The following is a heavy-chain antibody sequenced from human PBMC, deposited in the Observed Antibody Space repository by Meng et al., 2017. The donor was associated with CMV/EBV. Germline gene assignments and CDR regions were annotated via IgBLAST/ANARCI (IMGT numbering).Heavy chain of an antibody. CDR2: INPNSGGT. D-gene: IGHD6-13*01. Sequence: SVKVSCKASGYTFTGYYMHWVRQAPGQGLAWMGWINPNSGGTNYAQKFQGRVTMTRDTSISTAYMELSSLRSDDTAVYYCARDRVYSSTWLGSPETDYFHNGLDVWGQGTAVTVSS. V-gene: IGHV1-2*02. J-gene: IGHJ6*02. CDR1: GYTFTGYY. CDR3: ARDRVYSSTWLGSPETDYFHNGLDV.